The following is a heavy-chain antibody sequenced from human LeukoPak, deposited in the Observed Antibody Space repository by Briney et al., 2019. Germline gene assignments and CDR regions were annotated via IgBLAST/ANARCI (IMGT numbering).Heavy chain of an antibody. Sequence: PGGSLRLSCAASGFTFSNYAMHWVRQAPGKGLEWVALMSYDGNNKYYADSVRGRFTISRDNSKNTLYLQMNSLRAEDTAVYYCARAAGHHYDFWSGYSINYFDYWGQGALVTVSS. V-gene: IGHV3-30-3*01. CDR1: GFTFSNYA. CDR2: MSYDGNNK. J-gene: IGHJ4*02. CDR3: ARAAGHHYDFWSGYSINYFDY. D-gene: IGHD3-3*01.